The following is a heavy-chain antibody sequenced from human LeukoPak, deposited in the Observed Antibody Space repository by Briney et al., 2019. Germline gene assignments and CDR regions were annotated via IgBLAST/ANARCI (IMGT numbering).Heavy chain of an antibody. CDR3: ARDQPLLPLCL. V-gene: IGHV1-69*13. CDR1: GYTFTSYD. D-gene: IGHD3-16*01. CDR2: IIPIFGTA. Sequence: SVKVSCKTSGYTFTSYDINWVRQAPGQGLEWMGGIIPIFGTANYAQKFQGRVTITADESTSTAYMELSSLRSEDTAVYYCARDQPLLPLCLWGQGTLVTVSS. J-gene: IGHJ4*02.